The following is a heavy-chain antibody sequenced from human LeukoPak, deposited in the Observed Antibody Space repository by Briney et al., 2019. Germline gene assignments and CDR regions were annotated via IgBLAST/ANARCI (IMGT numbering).Heavy chain of an antibody. CDR1: GFSFSNYA. CDR3: AKAPLGHCTSTNCCSFDY. J-gene: IGHJ4*02. CDR2: ISGGGGTT. D-gene: IGHD2-2*01. V-gene: IGHV3-23*01. Sequence: PGGSLRLSCAASGFSFSNYAMSWVRQAPGKGLEWVSAISGGGGTTYYADSVKGRFTISRDNFQNTLYLQMNSLRPEETAVYYCAKAPLGHCTSTNCCSFDYWGQGTLVPVSS.